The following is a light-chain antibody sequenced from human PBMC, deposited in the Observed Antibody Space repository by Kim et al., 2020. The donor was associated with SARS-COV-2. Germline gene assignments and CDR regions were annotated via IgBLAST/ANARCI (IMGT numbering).Light chain of an antibody. V-gene: IGKV3-20*01. Sequence: EGDTLTCRASHSVRGSNLSGYQQKPAQAPTLLIYGASSRSTGIPDRCSGSGSGTDFILTISRLEPEDFAVYYCQHYGIAPPCTFGQGTKLEI. CDR2: GAS. CDR3: QHYGIAPPCT. CDR1: HSVRGSN. J-gene: IGKJ2*02.